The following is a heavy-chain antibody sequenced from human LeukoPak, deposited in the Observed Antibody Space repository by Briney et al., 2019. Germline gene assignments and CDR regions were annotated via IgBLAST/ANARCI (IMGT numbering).Heavy chain of an antibody. D-gene: IGHD6-13*01. J-gene: IGHJ5*02. V-gene: IGHV4-34*01. CDR3: ARGSSSSWKSLTVRSGFDP. CDR1: GGSFSGYY. CDR2: INHSGST. Sequence: SETLSLTCAVYGGSFSGYYWSWIRQPPGKGLEWIGEINHSGSTNYNPSLKSRVTISVDTSKNQFSLKLSSVTAADTAVYYCARGSSSSWKSLTVRSGFDPWGQGTLVTVSS.